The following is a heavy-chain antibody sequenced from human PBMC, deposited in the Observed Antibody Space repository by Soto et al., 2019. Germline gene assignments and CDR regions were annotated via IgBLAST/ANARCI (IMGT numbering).Heavy chain of an antibody. CDR3: ASEGTGCSGGSCDSGPQVRPPEH. V-gene: IGHV3-21*01. J-gene: IGHJ1*01. Sequence: GGSLRLSCAASGFPFSKFTINWVRQAPGKGLEWVSSISSASAYIYYADSVNGRIAISRDNSKNLVYLQMNSLRVEDTAMYYCASEGTGCSGGSCDSGPQVRPPEHWGQGTLVTVSS. CDR1: GFPFSKFT. D-gene: IGHD2-15*01. CDR2: ISSASAYI.